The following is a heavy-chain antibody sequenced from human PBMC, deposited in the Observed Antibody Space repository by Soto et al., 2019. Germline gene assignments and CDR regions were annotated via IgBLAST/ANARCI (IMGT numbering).Heavy chain of an antibody. D-gene: IGHD5-18*01. J-gene: IGHJ4*02. V-gene: IGHV1-69*06. CDR2: IIPIFGTA. CDR1: VGTVSSYA. CDR3: ARDVWRGVDTAMVTAFDY. Sequence: ASVKVSCKASVGTVSSYAISLVRQSPGQGLEWMVGIIPIFGTANYAQQFQGRVTSTADKSTSTAYMELSSLRYEDTAVYYCARDVWRGVDTAMVTAFDYWGQGTLVTVSS.